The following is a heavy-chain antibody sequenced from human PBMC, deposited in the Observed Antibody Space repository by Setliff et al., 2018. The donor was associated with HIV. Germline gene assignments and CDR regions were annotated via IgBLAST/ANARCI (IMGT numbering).Heavy chain of an antibody. D-gene: IGHD2-21*01. V-gene: IGHV4-59*08. CDR1: GGSISSYY. J-gene: IGHJ3*02. Sequence: LTCSVSGGSISSYYWSWIRQPPGKGLEWIGYIYYSGSTNYNPSLKSRATISVDTSKKQFSLKLISVTDADTAIYYCARHPYVKDAFDIWGQGTMVTVSS. CDR3: ARHPYVKDAFDI. CDR2: IYYSGST.